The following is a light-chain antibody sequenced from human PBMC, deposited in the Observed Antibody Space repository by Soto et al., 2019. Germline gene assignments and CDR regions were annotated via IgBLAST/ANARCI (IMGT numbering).Light chain of an antibody. CDR1: PSVSSS. Sequence: FVVTQSPDTLSLSPGERATLSCRASPSVSSSVAWYQHKPGQSPRLVIYSGYKRATGIPARFSGSGSGTDFALTISGLEGDDFAIYYCQQRYSWRRVFGQGTKVEVK. V-gene: IGKV3-11*01. CDR2: SGY. J-gene: IGKJ1*01. CDR3: QQRYSWRRV.